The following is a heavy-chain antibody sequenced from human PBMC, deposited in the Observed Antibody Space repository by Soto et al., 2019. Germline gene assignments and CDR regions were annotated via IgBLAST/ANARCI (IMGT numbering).Heavy chain of an antibody. CDR1: GFTFSSYG. J-gene: IGHJ4*02. CDR3: AKDIRPRSGSSGWKPVGY. Sequence: PGGSLRLSCAASGFTFSSYGMSWVRQAPGKGLEWVSAISGSGGSTYYADSVKGRFTISRDNSKNTLYLQMNSLRAEDTAVYYCAKDIRPRSGSSGWKPVGYWGQGALVTVSS. CDR2: ISGSGGST. V-gene: IGHV3-23*01. D-gene: IGHD6-19*01.